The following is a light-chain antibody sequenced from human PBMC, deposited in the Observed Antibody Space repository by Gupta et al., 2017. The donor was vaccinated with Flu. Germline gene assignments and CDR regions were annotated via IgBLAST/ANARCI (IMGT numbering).Light chain of an antibody. J-gene: IGLJ1*01. CDR2: GNN. CDR3: QSFDTRLNGYV. V-gene: IGLV1-40*01. Sequence: QSVLTQPPSVSGAPGQSVTISCTGSSANIGANYDVHWYQQLPGTAPKPLIHGNNNRPSGVPDRFSGSKSATSASLAITGLQADDEADYYCQSFDTRLNGYVFGTGTKVTVL. CDR1: SANIGANYD.